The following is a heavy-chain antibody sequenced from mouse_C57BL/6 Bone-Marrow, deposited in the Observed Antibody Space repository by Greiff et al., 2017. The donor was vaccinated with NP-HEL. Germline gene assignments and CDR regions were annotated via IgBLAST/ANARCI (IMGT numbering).Heavy chain of an antibody. D-gene: IGHD2-3*01. CDR2: ISGGGGNT. CDR3: ARRGWLPYFDY. V-gene: IGHV5-9*01. Sequence: DVMLVESGGGLVKPGGSLKLSCAASGFTFSSYTMSWVRQTPEKRLEWVATISGGGGNTYYPDSVKGRFTISRDNAKNTLYLQMSSLRSEDTALYYCARRGWLPYFDYWGQGTTLTVSS. CDR1: GFTFSSYT. J-gene: IGHJ2*01.